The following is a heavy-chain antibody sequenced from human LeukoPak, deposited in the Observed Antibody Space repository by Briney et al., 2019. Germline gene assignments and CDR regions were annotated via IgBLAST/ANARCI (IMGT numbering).Heavy chain of an antibody. CDR3: TRDQTPYY. CDR1: GFTFSSYS. J-gene: IGHJ4*02. Sequence: GGSLRLSCAASGFTFSSYSMNWVRQAPGKGLEWVGFIRSQIYGGTPEYAASVKGRFTILRDDSEVVAYLEMNSLKTEDTAVYYCTRDQTPYYWGQGILVTVSS. V-gene: IGHV3-49*04. CDR2: IRSQIYGGTP.